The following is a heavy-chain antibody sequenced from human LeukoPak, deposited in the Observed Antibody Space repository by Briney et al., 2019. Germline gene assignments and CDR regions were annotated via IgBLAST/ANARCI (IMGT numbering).Heavy chain of an antibody. CDR1: GFTFSSYW. CDR2: INSDGSSI. V-gene: IGHV3-74*01. J-gene: IGHJ4*02. CDR3: ARPDYDDHQFDH. Sequence: GGSLRLSCEFSGFTFSSYWMHWVRQAPGKGLVWVSRINSDGSSIGYADSVKGRFTISRDNAKNTLYLQMNSLRAEDTAVYYCARPDYDDHQFDHWGQGALVTVSS. D-gene: IGHD4-17*01.